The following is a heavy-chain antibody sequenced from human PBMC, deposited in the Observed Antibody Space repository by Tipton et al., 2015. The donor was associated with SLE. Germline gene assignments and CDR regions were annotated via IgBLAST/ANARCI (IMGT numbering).Heavy chain of an antibody. D-gene: IGHD6-13*01. Sequence: TLSLTCTVSGGSISSSSYYWGWIRQPPGKGLEWIGSIYLSGSTNYNPSLKSRVTISVDTSKNQFSLKLSSVTAADTAVYYCARDSSSSFDYWGQGTLVTVSS. CDR2: IYLSGST. J-gene: IGHJ4*02. CDR3: ARDSSSSFDY. CDR1: GGSISSSSYY. V-gene: IGHV4-39*07.